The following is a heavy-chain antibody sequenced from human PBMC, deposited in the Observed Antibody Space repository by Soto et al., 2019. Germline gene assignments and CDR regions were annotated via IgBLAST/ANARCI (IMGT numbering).Heavy chain of an antibody. Sequence: QVRLVQSGAEVKKPGASVKVSCKGSGYTFTGYYIHWVRQAPGQGLEWMGSISPHSGGPNYAKRFQGRVTMTRDTSMTTGYMEMSGLTSDDAAVYYCAREEQTGANYYLDYWGQGTLVTVSS. CDR3: AREEQTGANYYLDY. CDR1: GYTFTGYY. V-gene: IGHV1-2*02. J-gene: IGHJ4*02. CDR2: ISPHSGGP. D-gene: IGHD7-27*01.